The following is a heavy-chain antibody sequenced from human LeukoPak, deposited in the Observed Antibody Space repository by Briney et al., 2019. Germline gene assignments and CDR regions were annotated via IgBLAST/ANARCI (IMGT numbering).Heavy chain of an antibody. J-gene: IGHJ3*02. CDR1: GFTFSSYA. V-gene: IGHV3-23*01. Sequence: GGSLRLSCAASGFTFSSYAMSWVRQAPGKGLEWVSAISGSGGSTYYADSVKGRFTISRDNSKNTLYLQMNSLRAEDTAVYYCAKDLVIVGAIGGAFDIWGQGTMVTVSS. CDR2: ISGSGGST. CDR3: AKDLVIVGAIGGAFDI. D-gene: IGHD1-26*01.